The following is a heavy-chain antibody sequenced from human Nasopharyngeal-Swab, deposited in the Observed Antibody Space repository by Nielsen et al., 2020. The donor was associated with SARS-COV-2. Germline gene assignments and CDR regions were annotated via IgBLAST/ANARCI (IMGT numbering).Heavy chain of an antibody. CDR2: IIPILPLT. D-gene: IGHD5-24*01. Sequence: SVQVSCKTSGGTFSSYGISWFRQAPGQGLEWMGGIIPILPLTNYAQKFQDRVTITADKSTSTAYMELSSLRSEDTAAYYCARGGWLRKDYYYSYYYMDVWGKGTTVTVSS. CDR1: GGTFSSYG. CDR3: ARGGWLRKDYYYSYYYMDV. J-gene: IGHJ6*03. V-gene: IGHV1-69*10.